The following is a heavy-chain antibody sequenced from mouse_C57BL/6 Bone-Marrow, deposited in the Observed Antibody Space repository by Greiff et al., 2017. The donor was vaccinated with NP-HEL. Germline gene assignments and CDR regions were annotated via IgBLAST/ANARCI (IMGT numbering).Heavy chain of an antibody. CDR1: GYTFTSYW. Sequence: QVQLQQPGAELVMPGASVKLSCKASGYTFTSYWMHWVKQRPGQGLEWIGEIDPSDSYTNYNQKFKGKATLTADKSSSTAYMQLSSLTSEDSAVYYCARVYGDHWYFDVWGKGTTVTVSS. V-gene: IGHV1-69*01. D-gene: IGHD2-13*01. CDR2: IDPSDSYT. CDR3: ARVYGDHWYFDV. J-gene: IGHJ1*03.